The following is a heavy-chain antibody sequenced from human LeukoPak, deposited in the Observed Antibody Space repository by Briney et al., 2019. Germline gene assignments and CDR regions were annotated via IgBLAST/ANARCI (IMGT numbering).Heavy chain of an antibody. Sequence: GGSLRLSCAASGFTFSSYAMSWVRQAPGKGLEWVSSISSSSSYIYYADSVKGRFTISRDDAKNSLYLQMNSLRAEDTAVYYCAREDGSGWYAGDAFDMWGQGTMVTVSS. CDR2: ISSSSSYI. D-gene: IGHD6-13*01. J-gene: IGHJ3*02. V-gene: IGHV3-21*01. CDR3: AREDGSGWYAGDAFDM. CDR1: GFTFSSYA.